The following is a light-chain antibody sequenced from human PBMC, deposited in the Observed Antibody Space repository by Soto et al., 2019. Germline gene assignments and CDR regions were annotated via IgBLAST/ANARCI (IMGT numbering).Light chain of an antibody. CDR3: QQHNNWPRT. V-gene: IGKV3-15*01. J-gene: IGKJ1*01. Sequence: EIVMTQSRATLSVSPGERATLSCRASQSVSSNLAWYQQRPGQAPRLLIYGASTRATGIPARFSGSGSGTEFTLTISSLQSEDFAVYYCQQHNNWPRTFGQGTKVDIK. CDR2: GAS. CDR1: QSVSSN.